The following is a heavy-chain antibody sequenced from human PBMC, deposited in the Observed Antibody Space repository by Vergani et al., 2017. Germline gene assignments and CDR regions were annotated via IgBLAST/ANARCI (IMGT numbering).Heavy chain of an antibody. D-gene: IGHD2-2*01. CDR3: ARDGTYCSSTSCSRIFDY. Sequence: EVQLVESGGGLVKPGGSLRLSCAASGFTFSSYSMNWVRQAPGKGLEWVSSISSSSSYIYYADSVKGRFTISRDNSKNTLYLQMNSLRAEDTAVYYCARDGTYCSSTSCSRIFDYWGQGTLVTVSS. V-gene: IGHV3-21*01. J-gene: IGHJ4*02. CDR1: GFTFSSYS. CDR2: ISSSSSYI.